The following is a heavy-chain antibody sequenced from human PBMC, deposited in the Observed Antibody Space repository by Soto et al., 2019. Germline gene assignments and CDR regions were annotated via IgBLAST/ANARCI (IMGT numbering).Heavy chain of an antibody. CDR1: GFTLITYA. J-gene: IGHJ3*02. CDR3: ARDGYNYGPFDI. Sequence: EVQLLESGGCSLQPGGSLRLSCAVSGFTLITYAMSWVRQATGKGLEWVSFISGTGYTKYYADSVKGRFTISRDDYKNTLYLQMNSLRAEDTAVYYCARDGYNYGPFDIWGQGTMVTVSS. D-gene: IGHD5-12*01. CDR2: ISGTGYTK. V-gene: IGHV3-23*01.